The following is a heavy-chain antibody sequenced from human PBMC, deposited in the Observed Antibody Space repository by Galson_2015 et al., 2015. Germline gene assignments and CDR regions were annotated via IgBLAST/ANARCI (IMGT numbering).Heavy chain of an antibody. Sequence: SVKVSCKASGYTFTSYAMHWVRQAPGQRLEWMGWINAGNGNTKYSQKFQGRVTITRDTSASTAYMELSSLRSEDTAVYYCARDPRYCSSTSCYAGGWFDPWGQGTLVTVSS. CDR2: INAGNGNT. V-gene: IGHV1-3*01. CDR1: GYTFTSYA. D-gene: IGHD2-2*01. J-gene: IGHJ5*02. CDR3: ARDPRYCSSTSCYAGGWFDP.